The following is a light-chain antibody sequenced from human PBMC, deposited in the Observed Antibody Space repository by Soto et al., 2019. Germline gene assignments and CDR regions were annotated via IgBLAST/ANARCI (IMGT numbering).Light chain of an antibody. Sequence: QSVLTQSPSVSGTPGQRVTISCSGSSSNIGTNNVNWYQQLPGTAPKLLIYSNSQRPSGVPDRLSGSKSGTSASLAISGLQSEDEADYYCAVWDNNLKSPVFGGGTKLTVL. CDR1: SSNIGTNN. V-gene: IGLV1-44*01. CDR2: SNS. J-gene: IGLJ2*01. CDR3: AVWDNNLKSPV.